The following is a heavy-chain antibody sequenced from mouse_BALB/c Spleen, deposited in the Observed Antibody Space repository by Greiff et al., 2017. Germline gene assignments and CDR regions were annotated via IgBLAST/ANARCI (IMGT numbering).Heavy chain of an antibody. V-gene: IGHV2-6-7*01. J-gene: IGHJ4*01. D-gene: IGHD2-1*01. CDR2: IWGDGST. CDR3: ARDNYGNYYYYAMDY. Sequence: QVQLKESGPGLVAPSQSLSITCTVSGFSLTGYGVNWVRQPPGKGLEWLGMIWGDGSTDYNSALKSRLSISKDNSKSQVFLKMNSLQTDDTARYYCARDNYGNYYYYAMDYWGQGTSVTVSS. CDR1: GFSLTGYG.